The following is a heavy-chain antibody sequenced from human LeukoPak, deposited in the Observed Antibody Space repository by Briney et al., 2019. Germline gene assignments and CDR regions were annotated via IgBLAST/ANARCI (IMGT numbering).Heavy chain of an antibody. CDR2: INTDGSST. D-gene: IGHD3-22*01. CDR1: GLTFSSYW. J-gene: IGHJ4*02. V-gene: IGHV3-74*01. CDR3: ARSPTYYYDSSGLNYFDY. Sequence: GGSLRLSCAASGLTFSSYWMHWVRQAPGKGLEWDSRINTDGSSTCYADSVKGRFTISRDNAKNTLYLQMNSLRAEDTAVYYCARSPTYYYDSSGLNYFDYWGQGTLVTVSS.